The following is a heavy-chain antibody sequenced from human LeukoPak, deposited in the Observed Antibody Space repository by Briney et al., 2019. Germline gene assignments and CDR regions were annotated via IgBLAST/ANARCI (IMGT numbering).Heavy chain of an antibody. J-gene: IGHJ4*02. D-gene: IGHD5-18*01. CDR3: ARQHARGYSYAPFDY. CDR1: GGSISSSSYY. CDR2: IYYSGST. Sequence: SETLSLTCTVSGGSISSSSYYWGWIRQPPGKGLEWIGSIYYSGSTYYNPSLKSRVTISVDTSKNQFSLKLSSVTAADTAVYYCARQHARGYSYAPFDYWGQGTLVTVSS. V-gene: IGHV4-39*01.